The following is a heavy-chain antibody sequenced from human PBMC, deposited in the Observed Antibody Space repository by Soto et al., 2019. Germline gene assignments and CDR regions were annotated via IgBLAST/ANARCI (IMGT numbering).Heavy chain of an antibody. CDR3: ARIDTYYYGXVSYQIKPYYYYCGMDV. CDR1: GGSFSSYY. J-gene: IGHJ6*01. D-gene: IGHD3-10*01. CDR2: INHSGST. Sequence: SGTLSLTCPGYGGSFSSYYWSWIRQPPGKGLEWIGEINHSGSTNYNPSLKSRVTISVDTSKNQFSLKLSSVTAADTAVYYCARIDTYYYGXVSYQIKPYYYYCGMDVWGQGTKVTVSS. V-gene: IGHV4-34*01.